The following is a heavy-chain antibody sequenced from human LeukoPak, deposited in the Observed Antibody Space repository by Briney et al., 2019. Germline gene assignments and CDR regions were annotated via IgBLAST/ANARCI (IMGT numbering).Heavy chain of an antibody. V-gene: IGHV1-69*13. J-gene: IGHJ4*02. CDR3: ARDLVGSHTSYSSGAWDY. Sequence: SVKVSCKASGDTFSNYAISWVRQAPGQGLEWMGGIIPIFDTADYAQKFQGRLTITADESTSTAYMELSSLRAEDTAVYYCARDLVGSHTSYSSGAWDYWGQGTLVTVSS. D-gene: IGHD3-9*01. CDR2: IIPIFDTA. CDR1: GDTFSNYA.